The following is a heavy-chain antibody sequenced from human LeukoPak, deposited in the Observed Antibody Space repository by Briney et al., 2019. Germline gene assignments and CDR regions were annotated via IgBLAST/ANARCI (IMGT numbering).Heavy chain of an antibody. J-gene: IGHJ5*02. CDR3: ARDRESSSSQKRPNWFDP. CDR2: ISSSSSTI. D-gene: IGHD6-6*01. CDR1: GFTFSSYS. V-gene: IGHV3-48*01. Sequence: GGSLRLSCAASGFTFSSYSMNWVHQAPGKGLEWVSYISSSSSTIYYADSVKGRFTISRDNAKNSLYLQMNSLRAEDTAVYYCARDRESSSSQKRPNWFDPWGQGTLVTVSS.